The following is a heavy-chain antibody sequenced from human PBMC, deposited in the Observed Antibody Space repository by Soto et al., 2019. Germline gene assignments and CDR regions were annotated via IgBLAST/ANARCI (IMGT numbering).Heavy chain of an antibody. V-gene: IGHV3-30*18. CDR3: ANISPPFDY. CDR2: ISYDGSNK. CDR1: GFTFSSYG. Sequence: GGSLRLSCAASGFTFSSYGMHWVRRAPGKGLEWVAVISYDGSNKYYADSVKGRFTISRDNSKNTLNLQMNSLRAEDTAVYYCANISPPFDYWGQGTLVTVSS. J-gene: IGHJ4*02.